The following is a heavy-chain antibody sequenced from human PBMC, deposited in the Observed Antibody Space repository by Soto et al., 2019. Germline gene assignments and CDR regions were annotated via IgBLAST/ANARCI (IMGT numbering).Heavy chain of an antibody. J-gene: IGHJ3*02. CDR1: GFTFSSYA. Sequence: VWSLRLSCAASGFTFSSYAMHWVRQAPGKGLEWVAVISYDGSNKYYADSVKGRFTISRDNSKNTLYLQMNSLRAEDTAVYYCERDHYDSSGYPDAFDIWGQGTMVSVS. V-gene: IGHV3-30-3*01. D-gene: IGHD3-22*01. CDR3: ERDHYDSSGYPDAFDI. CDR2: ISYDGSNK.